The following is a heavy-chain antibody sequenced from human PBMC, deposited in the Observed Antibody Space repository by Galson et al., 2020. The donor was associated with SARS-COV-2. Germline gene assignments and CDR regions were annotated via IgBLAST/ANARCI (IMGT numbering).Heavy chain of an antibody. CDR1: GLTFRRYA. CDR3: AKDRGNDYGDQLDF. J-gene: IGHJ4*02. CDR2: ISGGGST. Sequence: GGSLRLSCAASGLTFRRYAMAWVRQAPGKGLEWVPGISGGGSTYYADSVKGRFTISRDISQNTVYLQMSSLRAEDTAVYYCAKDRGNDYGDQLDFWGQGTQVTVSS. V-gene: IGHV3-23*01. D-gene: IGHD4-17*01.